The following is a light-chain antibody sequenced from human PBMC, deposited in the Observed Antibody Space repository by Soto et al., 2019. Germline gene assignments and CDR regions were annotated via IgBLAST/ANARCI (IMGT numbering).Light chain of an antibody. V-gene: IGKV3-15*01. J-gene: IGKJ2*01. CDR1: QHVSSN. CDR3: QQYNKWPYT. Sequence: EIVMTQSPATLSVSPGGSATLSCRASQHVSSNFAWYRQKPGQAPTLLIYRAYTRATGIPARFSGSGSGTEFTLTISILQSEDFALYYCQQYNKWPYTFGQGTKLEIK. CDR2: RAY.